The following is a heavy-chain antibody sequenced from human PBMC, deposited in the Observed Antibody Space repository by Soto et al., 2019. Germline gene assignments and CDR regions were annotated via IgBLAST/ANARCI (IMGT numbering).Heavy chain of an antibody. CDR2: IYPDDSDT. CDR3: ARLEWLSLAAWFDP. D-gene: IGHD3-3*01. Sequence: LKISCKGSGYSFTNYWIGWVRQMPGKGLEWMGMIYPDDSDTKYSPSFQGQVTFSADKSINTAYLQWSSLKASDTAIYYCARLEWLSLAAWFDPWGQGTLVTVSS. V-gene: IGHV5-51*01. J-gene: IGHJ5*02. CDR1: GYSFTNYW.